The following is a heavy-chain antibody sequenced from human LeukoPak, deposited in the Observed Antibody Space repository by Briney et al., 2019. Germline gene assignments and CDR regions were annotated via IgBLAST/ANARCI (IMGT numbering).Heavy chain of an antibody. J-gene: IGHJ5*02. CDR2: TYYRSTWYN. D-gene: IGHD2-2*01. V-gene: IGHV6-1*01. Sequence: SQTLSHTCAISGDSVSSNSVTWNWIRQSPSRGLEWLGRTYYRSTWYNDYAVSVRGRITVNPDTPKNQFSLHLNSVTPEDTAVYYCARRLTQYDCFDPWGQGILVTVSS. CDR3: ARRLTQYDCFDP. CDR1: GDSVSSNSVT.